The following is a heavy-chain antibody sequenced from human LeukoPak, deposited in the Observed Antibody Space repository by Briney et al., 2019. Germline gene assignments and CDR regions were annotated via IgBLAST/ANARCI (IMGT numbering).Heavy chain of an antibody. Sequence: PGGSLRLSCAASGFTFNDAWMSWVRQAPGKGLEWVSSMTTTSSYIYYADSVQGRFTISRDNAKNSLYLQMNSLRAEDTALYYCARLTGFAIAAAATDYWGQGTLVTVSS. D-gene: IGHD6-13*01. CDR3: ARLTGFAIAAAATDY. J-gene: IGHJ4*02. CDR1: GFTFNDAW. V-gene: IGHV3-21*01. CDR2: MTTTSSYI.